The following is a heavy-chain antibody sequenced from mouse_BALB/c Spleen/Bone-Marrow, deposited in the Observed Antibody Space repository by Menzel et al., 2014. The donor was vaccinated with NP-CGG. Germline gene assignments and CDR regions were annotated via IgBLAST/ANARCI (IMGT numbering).Heavy chain of an antibody. CDR1: GFDFSRYW. V-gene: IGHV4-1*02. D-gene: IGHD2-3*01. CDR3: ARLGYYGGFAY. Sequence: EVKLVESGGGLVQPEGSLKLSCAASGFDFSRYWMGWVRQAPGKGLGWIGEINPDSTTINYTPSLKYKFIISRDNAKNTLFLQMSNVRSEDTALYYCARLGYYGGFAYWGQGTLVTVSA. CDR2: INPDSTTI. J-gene: IGHJ3*01.